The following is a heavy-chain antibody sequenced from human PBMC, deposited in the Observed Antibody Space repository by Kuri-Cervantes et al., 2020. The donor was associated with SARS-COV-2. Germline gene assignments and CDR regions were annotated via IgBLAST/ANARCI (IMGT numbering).Heavy chain of an antibody. CDR3: ATSGGQLPFDY. D-gene: IGHD6-6*01. CDR2: IYSGGST. CDR1: GFTVSSNY. V-gene: IGHV3-66*01. J-gene: IGHJ4*02. Sequence: LSLTCAASGFTVSSNYMSWVRQAPGKGLEWVSVIYSGGSTYYADSVKGRFTISRDNSKNTLYLQMNSLRAEDTAVYYCATSGGQLPFDYWGQGTLVTVSS.